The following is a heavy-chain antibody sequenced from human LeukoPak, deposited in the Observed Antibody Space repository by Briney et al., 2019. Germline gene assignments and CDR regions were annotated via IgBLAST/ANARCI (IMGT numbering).Heavy chain of an antibody. CDR1: GGSISSSSYY. CDR3: AREAVVAKRGDYFDY. V-gene: IGHV4-39*02. J-gene: IGHJ4*02. D-gene: IGHD3-22*01. CDR2: IYYSGST. Sequence: SETLSLTCTVSGGSISSSSYYWGWIRQPPGKGLEWIGSIYYSGSTYYNPSLKSRVTISVDTSKNPFSLKLSSVTAADAAVYYCAREAVVAKRGDYFDYWGQGTLVTVSS.